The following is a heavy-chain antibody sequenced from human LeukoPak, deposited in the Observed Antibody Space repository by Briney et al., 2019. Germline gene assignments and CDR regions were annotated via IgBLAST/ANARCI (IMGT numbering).Heavy chain of an antibody. D-gene: IGHD6-19*01. CDR1: GFTFSSYW. J-gene: IGHJ4*02. V-gene: IGHV3-74*01. CDR2: INSDGSST. Sequence: GGSLRLSCAASGFTFSSYWMHWVRQAPGKGLVWVSRINSDGSSTGYADSVKGRFTISRDNAKNTLYLQMNSLRAEDTAVYYCTTNSSGWLGYFDYWGQGTLVTVSS. CDR3: TTNSSGWLGYFDY.